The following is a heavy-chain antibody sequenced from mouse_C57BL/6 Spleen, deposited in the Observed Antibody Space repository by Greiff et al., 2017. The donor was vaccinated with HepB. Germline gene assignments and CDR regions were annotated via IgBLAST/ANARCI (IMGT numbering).Heavy chain of an antibody. V-gene: IGHV1-52*01. Sequence: QVHLQQPGAELVRPGSSVKLSCKASGYTFTSYWMHWVKQRPIQGLEWIGNIDPSDSETHYNQKFKDKATLTVDKSSSTAYMQLSSLTSEDSAVYYCARDYYGYFDVWGTGTTVTVSS. J-gene: IGHJ1*03. CDR2: IDPSDSET. CDR1: GYTFTSYW. CDR3: ARDYYGYFDV. D-gene: IGHD2-4*01.